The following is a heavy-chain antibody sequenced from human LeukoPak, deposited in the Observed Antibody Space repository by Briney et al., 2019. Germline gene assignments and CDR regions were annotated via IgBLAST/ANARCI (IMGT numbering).Heavy chain of an antibody. CDR2: INHSGST. CDR1: GGSFSGYY. J-gene: IGHJ6*03. Sequence: PSETLSLTCAVYGGSFSGYYWSWIRQPPGKGLEWIGEINHSGSTNYNPSLKSRVTISVDTSKNQFSLKLSSVTAADTAVYYCARGFREYYGSGSYYNTPYYYYYMDVWAKGPRSPSP. D-gene: IGHD3-10*01. CDR3: ARGFREYYGSGSYYNTPYYYYYMDV. V-gene: IGHV4-34*01.